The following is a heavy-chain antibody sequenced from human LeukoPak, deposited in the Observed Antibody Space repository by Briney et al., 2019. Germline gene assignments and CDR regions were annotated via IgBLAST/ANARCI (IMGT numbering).Heavy chain of an antibody. D-gene: IGHD3-10*01. J-gene: IGHJ3*02. Sequence: GASVKVSCKASGYTFTSYGISWVRQAPGQGLEWMGWISAYNGNTNYAQKLQGGVTMTTDTSTSTAYMELRSLRSDDTAAYYCARGLHNGSYGWGGSDAFDIWGQGTMVTVSS. CDR1: GYTFTSYG. CDR3: ARGLHNGSYGWGGSDAFDI. V-gene: IGHV1-18*01. CDR2: ISAYNGNT.